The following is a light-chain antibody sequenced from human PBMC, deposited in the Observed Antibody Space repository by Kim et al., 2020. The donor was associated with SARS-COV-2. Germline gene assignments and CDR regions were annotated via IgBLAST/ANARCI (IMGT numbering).Light chain of an antibody. CDR1: KLGDKY. CDR2: QDS. Sequence: VSPGQTASIPCSGDKLGDKYVCWYQQKPGQSPVLVIYQDSKRPSGIPERFSGSNSGNTATLTISGTQAMDEADYYCQAWDSSTGVVFGGGTQLTVL. CDR3: QAWDSSTGVV. J-gene: IGLJ2*01. V-gene: IGLV3-1*01.